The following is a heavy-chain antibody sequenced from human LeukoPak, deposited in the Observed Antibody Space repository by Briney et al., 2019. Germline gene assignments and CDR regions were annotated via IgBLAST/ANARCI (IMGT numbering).Heavy chain of an antibody. CDR3: ARQSDPYYHYGLDF. J-gene: IGHJ6*02. Sequence: SETLSLTCALSGGSIKNYYWSWIRQPPGKGLEWIGYVYYTGTTSYNPSLKSRVTISVETSKNQFSLTLNSVTAADTAVYHCARQSDPYYHYGLDFWGQGTTVIVSS. V-gene: IGHV4-59*01. CDR1: GGSIKNYY. CDR2: VYYTGTT.